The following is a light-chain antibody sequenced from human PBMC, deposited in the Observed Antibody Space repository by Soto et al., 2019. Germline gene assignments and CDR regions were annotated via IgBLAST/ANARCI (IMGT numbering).Light chain of an antibody. V-gene: IGKV3-20*01. J-gene: IGKJ2*01. CDR3: QQYGSSPPYT. CDR2: GAS. CDR1: QSVSSSY. Sequence: EIVLTQSPGTLSLSPGERATLSCRASQSVSSSYLAWYQQKPGQAPRLLIYGASSRATGIPDRFSGSGSGVDFTLTISRLETEDFAGYYCQQYGSSPPYTFGRGTKLEIK.